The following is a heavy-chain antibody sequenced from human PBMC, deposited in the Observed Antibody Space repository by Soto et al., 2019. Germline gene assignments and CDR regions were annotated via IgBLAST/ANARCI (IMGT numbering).Heavy chain of an antibody. Sequence: SEILSLTCTVSGGSVSSGSYYWSWIRQPPGKGLEWIGYIYYSGSTNYNPSLKSRVTISVDTSKNQFSLKLSSVTAADTAVYYCAREGGAADKYYFDYWGQGTLVTVSS. CDR3: AREGGAADKYYFDY. D-gene: IGHD1-26*01. CDR2: IYYSGST. J-gene: IGHJ4*02. CDR1: GGSVSSGSYY. V-gene: IGHV4-61*01.